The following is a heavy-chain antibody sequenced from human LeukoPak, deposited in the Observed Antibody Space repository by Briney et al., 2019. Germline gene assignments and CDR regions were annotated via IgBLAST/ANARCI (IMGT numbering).Heavy chain of an antibody. D-gene: IGHD3-9*01. J-gene: IGHJ4*02. CDR2: ISGSGIST. V-gene: IGHV3-23*01. Sequence: PGGSLRLSCAASGFTVSSNYMSWVRQAPGKGLEWVSSISGSGISTYYADSVKGRFTTSRDNSRNTLYLQMNSLRAEDMALYYCVKGDNNILTGYYNSFDYWGQGTLVTVSS. CDR1: GFTVSSNY. CDR3: VKGDNNILTGYYNSFDY.